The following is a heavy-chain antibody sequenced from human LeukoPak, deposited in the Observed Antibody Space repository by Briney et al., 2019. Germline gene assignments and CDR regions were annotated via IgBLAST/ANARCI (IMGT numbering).Heavy chain of an antibody. Sequence: SETLSLTCAVYGGSFSGYYWSWIRQPPGKGLEWIGEINHSGSTNYNPPLKSRVTISVDTSKNQFSLKLSSVTAADTAVYYCARGFGWYKTIDAFDIWGQGTMVTVSS. D-gene: IGHD6-19*01. CDR1: GGSFSGYY. CDR2: INHSGST. CDR3: ARGFGWYKTIDAFDI. V-gene: IGHV4-34*01. J-gene: IGHJ3*02.